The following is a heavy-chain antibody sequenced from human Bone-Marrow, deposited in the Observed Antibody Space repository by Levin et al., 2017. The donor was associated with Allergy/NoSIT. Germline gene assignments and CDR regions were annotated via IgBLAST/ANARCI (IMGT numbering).Heavy chain of an antibody. CDR2: INSVSSTI. CDR1: GFTFSTYS. V-gene: IGHV3-48*01. CDR3: ARDKYYDLLTDYYIASDV. Sequence: RTGGSLRLSCAASGFTFSTYSMNWVRQAPGKGLEWISYINSVSSTIYYADSVKGRFTISRDNAKNSLYLQMNSLRADDTAVYYCARDKYYDLLTDYYIASDVWGQGTMVVVSS. D-gene: IGHD3-9*01. J-gene: IGHJ3*01.